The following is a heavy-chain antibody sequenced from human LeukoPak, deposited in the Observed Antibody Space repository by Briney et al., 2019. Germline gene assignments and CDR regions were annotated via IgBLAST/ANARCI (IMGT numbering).Heavy chain of an antibody. CDR3: ARISYYDFWSGYYYYYMDV. Sequence: SETLSLTCTVSGCSISSSSYYWGWIRQPPGKGLEWIGSSYYSGSTYYNPSLKSRVTISVDTSKNQFSLKLSSVTAADTAVYYCARISYYDFWSGYYYYYMDVWGKGTTVTVSS. CDR1: GCSISSSSYY. J-gene: IGHJ6*03. D-gene: IGHD3-3*01. V-gene: IGHV4-39*01. CDR2: SYYSGST.